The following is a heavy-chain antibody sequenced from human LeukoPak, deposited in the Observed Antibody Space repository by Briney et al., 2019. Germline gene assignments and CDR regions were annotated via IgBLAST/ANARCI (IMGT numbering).Heavy chain of an antibody. V-gene: IGHV4-34*01. J-gene: IGHJ4*02. CDR3: ARQGGSYYAIDD. CDR2: INHSVNT. CDR1: GGSLSDYS. D-gene: IGHD1-26*01. Sequence: SETLSLTCVVCGGSLSDYSWSWIRQPPGKGLEFIGEINHSVNTNFNPSLKSRVTISVDTSKNQVSLRLSSVTAADTAVYYCARQGGSYYAIDDWGQGTLVTVSS.